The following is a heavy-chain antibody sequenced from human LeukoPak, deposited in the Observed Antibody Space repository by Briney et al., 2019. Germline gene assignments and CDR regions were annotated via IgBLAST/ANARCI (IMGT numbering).Heavy chain of an antibody. J-gene: IGHJ4*02. CDR1: GGSISSGSYY. Sequence: PSETLSLTCTVSGGSISSGSYYWNWIRQPAGKGLEWIGRIYTSGSTKYNPSLKSRVTIPADTSKNQFSLKLSSVTAADTAVYYCARGPDYSNYVDYWGQGTLVTLSS. V-gene: IGHV4-61*02. D-gene: IGHD4-11*01. CDR3: ARGPDYSNYVDY. CDR2: IYTSGST.